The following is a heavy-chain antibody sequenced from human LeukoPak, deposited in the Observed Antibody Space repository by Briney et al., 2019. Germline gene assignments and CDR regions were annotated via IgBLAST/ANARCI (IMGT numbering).Heavy chain of an antibody. CDR2: ISYDGSNK. CDR1: GFTFSSYA. D-gene: IGHD2-15*01. Sequence: GGSLRLSCAASGFTFSSYAMLWVRQAPGKGLEWVAVISYDGSNKYYADSVKGRFTISRDNSKNTLYLQMNSLRAEDTAVYYCARAGLVVVAATVTYYFDYWGQGTLVTVSS. J-gene: IGHJ4*02. V-gene: IGHV3-30*01. CDR3: ARAGLVVVAATVTYYFDY.